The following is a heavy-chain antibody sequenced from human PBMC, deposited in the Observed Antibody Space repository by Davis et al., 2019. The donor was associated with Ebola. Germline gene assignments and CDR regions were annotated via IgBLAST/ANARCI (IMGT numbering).Heavy chain of an antibody. D-gene: IGHD3-16*01. J-gene: IGHJ4*02. CDR2: IWYDGSKK. V-gene: IGHV3-33*01. CDR3: GRDGPGGKKIDF. Sequence: PGGSLRLSCEVSGFIFSQHGMNWVRQAPGKGLEWVATIWYDGSKKFYGDFVQGRFTISRDNSKSTLYLQISDLRADDTAVYYCGRDGPGGKKIDFWGQGTLVTVSS. CDR1: GFIFSQHG.